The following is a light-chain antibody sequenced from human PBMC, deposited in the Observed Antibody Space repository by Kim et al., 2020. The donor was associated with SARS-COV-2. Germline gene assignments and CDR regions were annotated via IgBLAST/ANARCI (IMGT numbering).Light chain of an antibody. CDR2: GNS. CDR3: QSYDSSPGWV. CDR1: SSNIGAGYD. V-gene: IGLV1-40*01. Sequence: QSVLTQPPSVSGAPGQRVTISCTGSSSNIGAGYDVHWYQQLPGTAPKLLIYGNSNRPSGVPDRFSGSKSGTSASLAITGLQAEDEADYYCQSYDSSPGWVFGGGTQLTVL. J-gene: IGLJ3*02.